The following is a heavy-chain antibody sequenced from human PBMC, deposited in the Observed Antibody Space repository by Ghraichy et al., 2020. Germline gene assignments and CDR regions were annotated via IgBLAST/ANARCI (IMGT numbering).Heavy chain of an antibody. Sequence: SETLSLTCAVSGGSISSSNWWSWVRQPPGKGLEWIGEIYHSGNTNYNPSLKSRVTISVDKSKNQFSLKLSSVTAADTAVYYCARGFEAVATYWYFDLWGRGTLVTVSS. CDR3: ARGFEAVATYWYFDL. D-gene: IGHD6-19*01. CDR1: GGSISSSNW. V-gene: IGHV4-4*02. CDR2: IYHSGNT. J-gene: IGHJ2*01.